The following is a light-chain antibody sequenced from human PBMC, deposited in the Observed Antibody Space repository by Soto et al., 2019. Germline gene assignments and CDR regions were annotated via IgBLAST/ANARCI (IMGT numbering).Light chain of an antibody. CDR1: SSDVGTYSF. Sequence: QSALTQPASVSGSPGQSIAISCTGTSSDVGTYSFVSWYQQHPGKAPKLLIYDVSNRPSAVSDRFSGSKAGNTASLTISGLQAEDEADYYCSSYTSSTAVFGGGTQLTVL. CDR2: DVS. J-gene: IGLJ2*01. CDR3: SSYTSSTAV. V-gene: IGLV2-14*03.